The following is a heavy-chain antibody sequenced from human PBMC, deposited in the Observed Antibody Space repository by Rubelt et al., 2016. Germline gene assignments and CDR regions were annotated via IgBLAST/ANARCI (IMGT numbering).Heavy chain of an antibody. D-gene: IGHD6-19*01. CDR1: GGSVSSHN. V-gene: IGHV4-4*07. J-gene: IGHJ4*02. CDR2: IYTSGNT. CDR3: ARVSSGWMYYFDY. Sequence: QVQLQESGPGLVRPSETLSLTCTVSGGSVSSHNWSWIRQPAGKGLEWIGLIYTSGNTNYSPSLKTRVTLSVDTSKNQLSLKRGAVTAADTAVYYCARVSSGWMYYFDYWGQGTLVTVSS.